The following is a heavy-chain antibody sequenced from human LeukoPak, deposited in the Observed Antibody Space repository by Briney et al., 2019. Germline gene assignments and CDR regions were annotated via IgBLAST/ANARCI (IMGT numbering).Heavy chain of an antibody. D-gene: IGHD3-10*01. CDR2: IYYSGST. J-gene: IGHJ4*02. Sequence: SETLSLTCTVSGYSISSGYYWTWVRPPPGKGLEWIGYIYYSGSTNYNPSLKSRVTILVDMSKTQFSLKLTSVTAADTAVYYCARLGPGGHGEFDYWGQGILVTVSS. CDR3: ARLGPGGHGEFDY. V-gene: IGHV4-61*01. CDR1: GYSISSGYY.